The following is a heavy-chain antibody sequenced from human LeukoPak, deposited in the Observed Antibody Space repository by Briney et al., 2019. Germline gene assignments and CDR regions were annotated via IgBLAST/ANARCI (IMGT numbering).Heavy chain of an antibody. CDR2: MYSGGNT. Sequence: GGSLRLSCAASGFTVSSSYISWVRQAPGKGLEWVSVMYSGGNTYYADSVKGRFTISRDKSKNTLYLQMNSLRAEDTAVFHCARVQAVFQNFDYWGQGTLVTVSS. V-gene: IGHV3-66*01. CDR1: GFTVSSSY. J-gene: IGHJ4*02. CDR3: ARVQAVFQNFDY.